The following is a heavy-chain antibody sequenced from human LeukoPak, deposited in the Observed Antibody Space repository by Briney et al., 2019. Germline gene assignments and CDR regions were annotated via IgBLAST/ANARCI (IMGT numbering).Heavy chain of an antibody. J-gene: IGHJ3*02. Sequence: SETLSLTCTVSGGSISSSSYYWGWIRQPPGKGLEWIGSIYYSGSTYYNPSLKSRVTISVDTSKYQFSLKLSSVTAADTAVYYCARHSSGYYPGAFDIWGQGTMVTVSS. V-gene: IGHV4-39*01. D-gene: IGHD3-22*01. CDR3: ARHSSGYYPGAFDI. CDR1: GGSISSSSYY. CDR2: IYYSGST.